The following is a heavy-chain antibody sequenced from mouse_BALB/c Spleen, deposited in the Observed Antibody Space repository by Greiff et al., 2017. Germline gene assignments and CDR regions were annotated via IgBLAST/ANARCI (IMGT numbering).Heavy chain of an antibody. CDR2: ISSGGSYT. D-gene: IGHD2-4*01. CDR3: ASTMIRMDY. Sequence: EVQVVESGGDLVKPGGSLKLSCAASGFTFSSYGMSWVRQTPDKRLEWVATISSGGSYTYYPDSVKGRFTISRDNAKNTLYLQMSSLKSEDTAMYYCASTMIRMDYWGQGTSVTVSS. V-gene: IGHV5-6*01. J-gene: IGHJ4*01. CDR1: GFTFSSYG.